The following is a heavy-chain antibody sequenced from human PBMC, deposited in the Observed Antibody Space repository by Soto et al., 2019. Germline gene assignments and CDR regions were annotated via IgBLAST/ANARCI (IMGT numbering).Heavy chain of an antibody. CDR1: GYTFTDYY. Sequence: ASVKFSCKVSGYTFTDYYMHWVQQAPGKGLEWMGLVDPEDGETIYAEKFQGRVTITADTSTDTAYMELSSLRSEDTAVYYCATVAAGTGDYYYYYGMDVWGQGTTVTVSS. V-gene: IGHV1-69-2*01. J-gene: IGHJ6*02. CDR2: VDPEDGET. D-gene: IGHD1-1*01. CDR3: ATVAAGTGDYYYYYGMDV.